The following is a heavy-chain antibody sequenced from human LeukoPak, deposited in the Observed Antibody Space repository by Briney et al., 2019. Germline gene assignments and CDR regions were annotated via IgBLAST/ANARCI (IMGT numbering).Heavy chain of an antibody. CDR1: GYTFTSYD. CDR2: MNPNSGNT. Sequence: ASVKVSCKASGYTFTSYDINWVRQVTGQGLEWMGWMNPNSGNTGYAQKFQGRVTMTRNTSISTAYMELSSLRSEDTAVYYCARARDSSSWYELNYYYYMDVWGKGTTVTVSS. J-gene: IGHJ6*03. D-gene: IGHD6-13*01. V-gene: IGHV1-8*01. CDR3: ARARDSSSWYELNYYYYMDV.